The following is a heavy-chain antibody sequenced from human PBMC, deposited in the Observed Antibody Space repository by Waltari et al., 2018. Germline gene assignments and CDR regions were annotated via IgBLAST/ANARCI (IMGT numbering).Heavy chain of an antibody. D-gene: IGHD3-3*01. J-gene: IGHJ4*02. CDR3: ARTHYDFWSGYYTDLFDY. V-gene: IGHV2-5*01. CDR2: IYWNDDK. CDR1: GFSLSTSGVG. Sequence: QITLKESGPTLVKPTQTLTLTCTFSGFSLSTSGVGVGWIRQPPGKALEWLALIYWNDDKRYSPSLKSRLTITKDTSKIQVVLTMTNMDPVDTATYYCARTHYDFWSGYYTDLFDYWGQGTLVTVSS.